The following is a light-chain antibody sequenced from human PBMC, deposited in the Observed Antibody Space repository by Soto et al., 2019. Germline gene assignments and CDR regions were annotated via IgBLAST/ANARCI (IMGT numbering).Light chain of an antibody. CDR3: AAWDDSLSGL. Sequence: QSVLPQPPSASGTPGQRVTISCSGSRSNIGSYSVNWYQHLPGTDPKLLIYSNNQRPSGVPDRLSGSKSGTSASLAISGLQSEDEADYYCAAWDDSLSGLVGGGTKLAVL. J-gene: IGLJ2*01. V-gene: IGLV1-44*01. CDR1: RSNIGSYS. CDR2: SNN.